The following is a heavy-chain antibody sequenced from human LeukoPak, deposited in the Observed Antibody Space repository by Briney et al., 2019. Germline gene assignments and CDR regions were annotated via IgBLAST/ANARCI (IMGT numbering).Heavy chain of an antibody. CDR3: ARGLYYYVKDV. CDR2: VGTSGDAT. J-gene: IGHJ6*02. V-gene: IGHV3-23*01. Sequence: GGSLRLSCAASGFTFGTYAMTWVRRAPGKGLEWVSAVGTSGDATYYANSVKGRFTISRDNSKNTLYLQINDLRAEDTAIYYCARGLYYYVKDVWGPGTTVTVSS. CDR1: GFTFGTYA.